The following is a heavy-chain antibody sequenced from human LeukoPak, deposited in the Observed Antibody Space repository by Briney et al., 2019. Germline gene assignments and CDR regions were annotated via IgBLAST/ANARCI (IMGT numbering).Heavy chain of an antibody. J-gene: IGHJ4*02. CDR3: ARELNRYITMVRGVSWPGDY. Sequence: GASVTVSCKASGYTFTGYYMHWVRQAPGQGLEWMGWINPNSGGTNYAQKFQGRVTMTRDTSISTAYMELSRLRSDDTAVYYCARELNRYITMVRGVSWPGDYWGQGTLVTVSS. CDR2: INPNSGGT. D-gene: IGHD3-10*01. CDR1: GYTFTGYY. V-gene: IGHV1-2*02.